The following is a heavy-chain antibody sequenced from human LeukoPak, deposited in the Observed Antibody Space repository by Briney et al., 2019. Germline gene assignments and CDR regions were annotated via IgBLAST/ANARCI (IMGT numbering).Heavy chain of an antibody. J-gene: IGHJ5*02. V-gene: IGHV4-61*01. Sequence: SETLSLTCTVSGGSVSSGSYYWGWIRQPPGKGLEWIGYIYYSGSTNYNPSLKSRVTISVDTSKNQFSLKLSSVTAADTAVCYCATYYYGSGSYPVENWFDPWGQGTMVTVSS. CDR2: IYYSGST. D-gene: IGHD3-10*01. CDR3: ATYYYGSGSYPVENWFDP. CDR1: GGSVSSGSYY.